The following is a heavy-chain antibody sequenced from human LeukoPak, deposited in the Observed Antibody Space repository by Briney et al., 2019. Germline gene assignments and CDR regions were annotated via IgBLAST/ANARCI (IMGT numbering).Heavy chain of an antibody. Sequence: ASVKVSCKASGYTFTSYGISWVRQAPGQGLEWMGGIIPIFGTANYAQKFQGRVTITTDESTSTAYMELSSLRSEDTAVYYCARGRAAYYYDSSGYFDYWGQGTLVTVSS. CDR3: ARGRAAYYYDSSGYFDY. D-gene: IGHD3-22*01. CDR1: GYTFTSYG. CDR2: IIPIFGTA. V-gene: IGHV1-69*05. J-gene: IGHJ4*02.